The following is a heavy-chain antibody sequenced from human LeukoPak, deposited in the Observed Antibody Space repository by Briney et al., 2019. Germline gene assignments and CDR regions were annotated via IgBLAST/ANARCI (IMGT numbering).Heavy chain of an antibody. CDR1: GYTFTSYY. Sequence: ASVKVSCKTSGYTFTSYYMHWVRQAPGQGLEWMGIINPSGDTTNYAQKFQGRVTMTRDTSTSTVYMVLSSLRSEDTAVYYCAKGGDPLIVVVTYQGTEFDYWGQGTLVTVSS. J-gene: IGHJ4*02. CDR3: AKGGDPLIVVVTYQGTEFDY. D-gene: IGHD3-22*01. V-gene: IGHV1-46*01. CDR2: INPSGDTT.